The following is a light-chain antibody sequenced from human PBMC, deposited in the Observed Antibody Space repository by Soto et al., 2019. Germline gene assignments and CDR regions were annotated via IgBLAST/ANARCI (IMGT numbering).Light chain of an antibody. V-gene: IGKV3-11*01. J-gene: IGKJ5*01. CDR1: QSVSSY. Sequence: EIVLTQSPATLSLSAVEGATLSCRASQSVSSYLAWYQQKPGQAPRLLIYDASNRATGIPARFSGSGSGTDFTLTISSLEPEDFAVYYCQQRSNWPTFGQGTRLEI. CDR2: DAS. CDR3: QQRSNWPT.